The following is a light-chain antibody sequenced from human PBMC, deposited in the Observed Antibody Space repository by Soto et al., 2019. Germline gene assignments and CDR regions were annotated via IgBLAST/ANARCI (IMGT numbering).Light chain of an antibody. CDR3: SSYTRRSTVV. V-gene: IGLV2-14*01. CDR2: EVS. J-gene: IGLJ2*01. Sequence: QSALTQPAAVSGSPGQSITISCTGTSSDVGAYNYVSWYQQHPGKAPKLMIYEVSYRPSGVSNRFSGSKSGNTASLTISGLQAEDEADYYCSSYTRRSTVVFGGGTKVTVL. CDR1: SSDVGAYNY.